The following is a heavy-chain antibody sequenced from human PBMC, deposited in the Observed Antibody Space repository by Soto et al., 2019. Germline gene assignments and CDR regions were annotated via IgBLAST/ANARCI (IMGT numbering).Heavy chain of an antibody. CDR2: LSGSGAST. D-gene: IGHD3-10*01. J-gene: IGHJ6*02. V-gene: IGHV3-23*01. Sequence: GGSLRLSCAASGFIFSTFGMTWVRQAPGKGLEWVSTLSGSGASTYYADSVKGRVTISRDNSKNTVYLQMNSLRVEDTAVYYCAKNGGSGRPPLSKSNMDVWGQGITVTVSS. CDR1: GFIFSTFG. CDR3: AKNGGSGRPPLSKSNMDV.